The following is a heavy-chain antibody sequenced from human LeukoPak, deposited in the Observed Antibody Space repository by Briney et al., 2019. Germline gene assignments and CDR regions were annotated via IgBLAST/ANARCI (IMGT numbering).Heavy chain of an antibody. CDR2: IKQDGSEK. CDR3: ARVGDCSSTSCYTGDMDV. CDR1: GFTFSSYW. Sequence: PGGSLRLSCAASGFTFSSYWMSWVRQAPGKGLEWVANIKQDGSEKYYVGSVKGRFTISRDNAKNSLYLQMNSLRAEDTAVYYCARVGDCSSTSCYTGDMDVWGKGTTVTVSS. D-gene: IGHD2-2*02. J-gene: IGHJ6*03. V-gene: IGHV3-7*01.